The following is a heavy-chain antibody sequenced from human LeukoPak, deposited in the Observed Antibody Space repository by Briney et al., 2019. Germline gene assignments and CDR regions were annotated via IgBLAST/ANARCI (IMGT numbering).Heavy chain of an antibody. D-gene: IGHD3-10*01. J-gene: IGHJ4*02. CDR3: AKSKMRLGLGELTTTLFSPLDY. V-gene: IGHV3-30*18. Sequence: GRSLRLSCAASGCTFSSYGMHWVRQAPGKGLEWVAIISYDGSDKYYADSVKGRFTISRDNSKKTLYVQMNSLRAEDTAVYYCAKSKMRLGLGELTTTLFSPLDYWGQGTLVTVSS. CDR2: ISYDGSDK. CDR1: GCTFSSYG.